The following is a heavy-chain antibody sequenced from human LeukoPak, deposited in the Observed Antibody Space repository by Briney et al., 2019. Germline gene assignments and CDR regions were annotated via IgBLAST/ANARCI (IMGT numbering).Heavy chain of an antibody. D-gene: IGHD1/OR15-1a*01. CDR3: AKGEQGVDY. CDR1: GFTFSDYY. CDR2: INFRGGTT. J-gene: IGHJ4*02. Sequence: GSLRLSCAASGFTFSDYYMTWLRQAPGKGLEWVSSINFRGGTTYYADSVKGRFTISRDNSKNTLYLQMNSLRAEDAAVYYCAKGEQGVDYWGQGTLVTVSS. V-gene: IGHV3-23*01.